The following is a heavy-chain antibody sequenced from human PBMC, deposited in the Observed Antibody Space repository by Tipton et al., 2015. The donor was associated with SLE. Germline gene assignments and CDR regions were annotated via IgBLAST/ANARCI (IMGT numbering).Heavy chain of an antibody. J-gene: IGHJ2*01. V-gene: IGHV4-39*01. Sequence: TLSLTCTVSGDSVSSRSYYWGWIRQPPGKGLEWIGEVSHSGSTNYDPSFQSRLTMSVDRSKNQFSLKLSSLTAADTAVYYCARRRNNSRSDWFFDLWGRGTLVTVSS. CDR3: ARRRNNSRSDWFFDL. D-gene: IGHD1-20*01. CDR2: VSHSGST. CDR1: GDSVSSRSYY.